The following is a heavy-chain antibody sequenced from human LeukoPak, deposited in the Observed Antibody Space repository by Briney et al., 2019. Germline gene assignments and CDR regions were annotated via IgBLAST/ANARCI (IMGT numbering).Heavy chain of an antibody. CDR2: IRYDGSNK. Sequence: KPGGSLRLSCAASGFTFSSYGMHWVRQAPGKGLEWAAFIRYDGSNKYYADSVKGRFTIPRDNSKNTLYLQMNSLRAEDTAVYYCANLDPGAFDIWGQGTMVTVSS. D-gene: IGHD3-9*01. CDR3: ANLDPGAFDI. CDR1: GFTFSSYG. V-gene: IGHV3-30*02. J-gene: IGHJ3*02.